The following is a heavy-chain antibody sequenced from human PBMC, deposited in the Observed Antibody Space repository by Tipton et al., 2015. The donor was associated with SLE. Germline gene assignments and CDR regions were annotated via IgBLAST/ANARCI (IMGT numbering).Heavy chain of an antibody. CDR1: GGSISSYY. CDR2: IYYSGST. V-gene: IGHV4-39*07. J-gene: IGHJ3*02. CDR3: ARDRAVLWFGETNAFDI. D-gene: IGHD3-10*01. Sequence: TLSLTCTVSGGSISSYYWGWIRQPPGKGLEWIGSIYYSGSTYYNPSLKSRVTISVDTSKNQFSLKLSSVTAADTAVYYCARDRAVLWFGETNAFDIWGQGTMVTVSS.